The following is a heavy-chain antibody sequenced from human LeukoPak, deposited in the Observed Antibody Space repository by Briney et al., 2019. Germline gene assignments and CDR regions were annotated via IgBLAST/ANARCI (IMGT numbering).Heavy chain of an antibody. CDR3: TRGSGRYRDV. D-gene: IGHD1-14*01. CDR1: GGTFSSYA. CDR2: IIPIFGTA. J-gene: IGHJ6*03. Sequence: SVKVSCKASGGTFSSYAISWVRQAPGQGLEWMGRIIPIFGTANYAQKFQGRVTITTDESTSTAYMELSSLRAEDTAVYHCTRGSGRYRDVWGKGTTVTVSS. V-gene: IGHV1-69*05.